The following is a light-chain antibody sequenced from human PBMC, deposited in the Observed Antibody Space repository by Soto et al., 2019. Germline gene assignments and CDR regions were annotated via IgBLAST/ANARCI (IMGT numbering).Light chain of an antibody. CDR2: DAS. J-gene: IGKJ4*01. CDR3: QQFENLPLT. V-gene: IGKV1-33*01. CDR1: HDISNY. Sequence: DIQMTQYPSSLSASVGDRVTITCQASHDISNYLNWYQQKPGRAPQLLIYDASILEAGVPSRFSGSASGTDFTLTISGRQPEDIATYYCQQFENLPLTFGGGTNVEIK.